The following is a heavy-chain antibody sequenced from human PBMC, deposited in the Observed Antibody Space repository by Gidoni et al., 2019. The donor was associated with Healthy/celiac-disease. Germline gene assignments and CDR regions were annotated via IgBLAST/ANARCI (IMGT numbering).Heavy chain of an antibody. CDR2: IYYSGST. D-gene: IGHD6-13*01. CDR1: GGSISSYY. V-gene: IGHV4-59*01. J-gene: IGHJ4*02. Sequence: QVQLQASGPGLVKPSETLSLTCTVSGGSISSYYWIWIRQPPGKGLACIGYIYYSGSTHYNPSLKSRVTISVDTSKNQFSLKLSSVTAADTAVYYCARSYSSSWFGSGLDYWGQGTLVTVSS. CDR3: ARSYSSSWFGSGLDY.